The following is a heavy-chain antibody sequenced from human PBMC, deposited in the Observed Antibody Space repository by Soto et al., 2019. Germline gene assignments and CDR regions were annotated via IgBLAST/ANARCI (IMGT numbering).Heavy chain of an antibody. J-gene: IGHJ4*02. V-gene: IGHV4-34*01. CDR3: ARRRGAALARYFDY. CDR2: ISQSGSA. D-gene: IGHD3-10*01. Sequence: QVQVQQWGAGLVKPSETLTLTCAVYGESFSNVDWSWIRKRQGKGMAWIGDISQSGSANYNQSLKSRVTISGDTSKNQFSLRVSSVTAADTAVYYCARRRGAALARYFDYWGQGAMVSVSS. CDR1: GESFSNVD.